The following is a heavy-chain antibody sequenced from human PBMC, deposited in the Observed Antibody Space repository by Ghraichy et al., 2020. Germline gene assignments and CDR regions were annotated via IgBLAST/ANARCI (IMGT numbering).Heavy chain of an antibody. V-gene: IGHV3-30*02. J-gene: IGHJ4*02. Sequence: GGSLRLSCVASGFGFNNYAMHWVRRAPGKGLEWVASIRYDGTTQYYADSVKGRCTITRDNSKATLFLQLNTLRADDTALYYCAREFYDISTAYYSENFDHWGQGTLLTVSS. CDR2: IRYDGTTQ. CDR1: GFGFNNYA. D-gene: IGHD3-9*01. CDR3: AREFYDISTAYYSENFDH.